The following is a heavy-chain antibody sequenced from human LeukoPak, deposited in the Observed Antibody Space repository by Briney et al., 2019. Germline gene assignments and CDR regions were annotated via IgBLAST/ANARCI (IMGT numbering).Heavy chain of an antibody. V-gene: IGHV3-23*01. Sequence: TGGSLRLSCAASRFTFSSYAMSWVRQAPGNGLEWVSTISGSGGSTYYADSVKGRITISRDNSKNTLYLQVNSLRAEDTAVYYCAKGYSSSLYSSDYWGQGTLVTVSS. CDR2: ISGSGGST. J-gene: IGHJ4*02. CDR1: RFTFSSYA. CDR3: AKGYSSSLYSSDY. D-gene: IGHD6-13*01.